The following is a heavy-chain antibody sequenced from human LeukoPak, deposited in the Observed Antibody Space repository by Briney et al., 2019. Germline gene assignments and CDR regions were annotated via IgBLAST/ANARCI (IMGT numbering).Heavy chain of an antibody. D-gene: IGHD3-16*01. V-gene: IGHV4-39*01. J-gene: IGHJ4*02. Sequence: SETLSLTCSASGGSIINSNFYWAWIRQPPGKGLEWIRNIYYNGNTYYNPSLKSRATTSVDTSKNQFSLNLNSVTAADTAVYYCARQGVWGLLPGAINHWDQGTLVIVSS. CDR1: GGSIINSNFY. CDR3: ARQGVWGLLPGAINH. CDR2: IYYNGNT.